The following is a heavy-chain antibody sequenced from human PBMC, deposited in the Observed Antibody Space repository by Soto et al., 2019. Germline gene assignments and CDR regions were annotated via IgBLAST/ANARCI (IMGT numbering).Heavy chain of an antibody. V-gene: IGHV3-30*18. CDR3: AKDTYYHYSTGLYVFDY. CDR1: GSIFSSYG. Sequence: QVQLVESGGGVVQPGRSLRLSCAVSGSIFSSYGMHWVRQAPGKGLEWVAVTSYDGRNNNYADSVRGRFTISRDNSKSTLYLQMNSLRPEDTAVYYCAKDTYYHYSTGLYVFDYWGQGTPVTVSS. CDR2: TSYDGRNN. D-gene: IGHD3-22*01. J-gene: IGHJ4*02.